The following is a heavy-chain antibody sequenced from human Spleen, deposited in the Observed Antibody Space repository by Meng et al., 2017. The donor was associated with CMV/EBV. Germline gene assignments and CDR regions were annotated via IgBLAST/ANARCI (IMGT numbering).Heavy chain of an antibody. CDR3: ATRGRVAAIYHYYAMDV. CDR1: GFTFSSYS. CDR2: ISRSGGST. J-gene: IGHJ6*02. D-gene: IGHD5-12*01. V-gene: IGHV3-23*01. Sequence: GGSLRLSCAASGFTFSSYSMNWVRQAPGKGLEWVSVISRSGGSTHYADSVKGRFTVSRDNSKNTLYLQMNSLRAEDTAVYYCATRGRVAAIYHYYAMDVWGQGTTVTVSS.